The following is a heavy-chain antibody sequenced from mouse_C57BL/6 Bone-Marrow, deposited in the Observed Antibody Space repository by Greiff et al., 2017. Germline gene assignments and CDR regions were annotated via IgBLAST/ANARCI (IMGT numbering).Heavy chain of an antibody. Sequence: EVKLVESGGGLVQPGGSLKLSCAASGFTFSDYYMYWVRQTPEKRLEWVAYISNGGGSTYYPDTVKGRVTISRDNAKNTLYLQMSRLKSEDTAMYYCARQRGATVPFDYWGQGTTLTVSS. CDR2: ISNGGGST. V-gene: IGHV5-12*01. J-gene: IGHJ2*01. D-gene: IGHD1-1*01. CDR3: ARQRGATVPFDY. CDR1: GFTFSDYY.